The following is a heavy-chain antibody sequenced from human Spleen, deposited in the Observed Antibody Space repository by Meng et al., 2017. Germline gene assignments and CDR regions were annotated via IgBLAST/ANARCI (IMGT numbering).Heavy chain of an antibody. CDR2: INPDGSTT. CDR1: GFTFSIYW. J-gene: IGHJ4*02. Sequence: EVHLVGSGGALLQPGGSLRLSCTASGFTFSIYWMHWVRQAPGKGLVWVSRINPDGSTTDYADSVKGRFTISRDNAKNTLYLQMNSLRAEDTAMYYCARFTPFDYWGQGTLVTVFS. CDR3: ARFTPFDY. V-gene: IGHV3-74*01.